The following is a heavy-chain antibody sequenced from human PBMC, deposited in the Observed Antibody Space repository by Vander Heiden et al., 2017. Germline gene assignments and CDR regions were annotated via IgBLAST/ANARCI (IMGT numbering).Heavy chain of an antibody. J-gene: IGHJ4*02. CDR2: IWYDGSNK. CDR1: GFTFSSYG. V-gene: IGHV3-33*01. CDR3: ARGPLYYYDILDY. D-gene: IGHD3-22*01. Sequence: QVQLVESGGGVVQPGRSLRLSCEATGFTFSSYGMHWVRQAPGKGLEWVAVIWYDGSNKYYADSVKGRFTISRDNSKNTLYLQMNSLRAEDTAVYYCARGPLYYYDILDYWGQGTLVTVSS.